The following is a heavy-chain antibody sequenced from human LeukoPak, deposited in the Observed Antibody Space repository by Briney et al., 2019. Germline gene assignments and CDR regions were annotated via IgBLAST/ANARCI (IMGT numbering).Heavy chain of an antibody. V-gene: IGHV3-23*01. J-gene: IGHJ3*02. CDR2: ISGVGGST. CDR1: GFTFSSYA. D-gene: IGHD5-18*01. CDR3: ANGFSVAMVVAFDI. Sequence: GGSLRLSCAASGFTFSSYAMSWVRQAPGKGLEWVSAISGVGGSTYYADSVKGRFTISRDNSKNTLYLQMNSLRAEDTAVYYCANGFSVAMVVAFDIWGQGTMVTVSS.